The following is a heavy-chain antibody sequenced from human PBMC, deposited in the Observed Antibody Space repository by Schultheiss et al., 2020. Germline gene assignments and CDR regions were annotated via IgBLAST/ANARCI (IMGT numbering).Heavy chain of an antibody. J-gene: IGHJ4*02. Sequence: SQTLSLTCTVSGASISRYYWSWIRQPPGKGLEWIGYIYYSGSTNYNPSLKSRVTISVDTSKNQFSLKLSSVTAADTAVYYCARSGYSYGYYFDYWGQGTLVTVSS. CDR2: IYYSGST. CDR3: ARSGYSYGYYFDY. CDR1: GASISRYY. D-gene: IGHD5-18*01. V-gene: IGHV4-59*12.